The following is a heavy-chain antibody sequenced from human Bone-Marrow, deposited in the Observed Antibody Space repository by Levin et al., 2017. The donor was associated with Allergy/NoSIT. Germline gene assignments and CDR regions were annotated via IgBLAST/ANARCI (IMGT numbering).Heavy chain of an antibody. Sequence: GESLKISCAASGFTFSSYAMSWVRQAPGKGLVWVSAISGSGTSTYYADSVKGRFTISRDNSMTTLYLQMNSLRAEDTAVYYCAKGAGWVAGAVALIWGQGTLVTVSS. CDR3: AKGAGWVAGAVALI. CDR2: ISGSGTST. D-gene: IGHD6-19*01. V-gene: IGHV3-23*01. J-gene: IGHJ4*02. CDR1: GFTFSSYA.